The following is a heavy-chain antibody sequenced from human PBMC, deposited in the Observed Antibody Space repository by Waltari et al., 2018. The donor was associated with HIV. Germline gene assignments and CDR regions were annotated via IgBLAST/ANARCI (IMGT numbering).Heavy chain of an antibody. V-gene: IGHV3-21*01. CDR3: ARALAAAGTEDY. D-gene: IGHD6-13*01. Sequence: EVQLVESGGGLVKPGGSLRLSCAASGFTFSSYSMNWVRQAPGKGLEWVSSISSSSSYIYYADSVKGRFTISRDNAKNSLYLQMNSLRAEDTAVYYCARALAAAGTEDYWGQGTLVTVSS. J-gene: IGHJ4*02. CDR1: GFTFSSYS. CDR2: ISSSSSYI.